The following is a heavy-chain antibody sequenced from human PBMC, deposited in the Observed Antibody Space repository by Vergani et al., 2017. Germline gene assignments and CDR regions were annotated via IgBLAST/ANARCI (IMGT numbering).Heavy chain of an antibody. CDR3: AGPQGTSAYYYGGFDY. V-gene: IGHV3-23*01. Sequence: EVQLLESGGGLGQPGGSLRLSCAASGFIFTNYAMSWVRQAPGKGLEWVSTISSDGGSTYYADSVKGRFTISRDNSKNTLSLQMNSLTAEDTAIYYCAGPQGTSAYYYGGFDYWGQGILVTVSS. D-gene: IGHD3-22*01. CDR1: GFIFTNYA. CDR2: ISSDGGST. J-gene: IGHJ4*02.